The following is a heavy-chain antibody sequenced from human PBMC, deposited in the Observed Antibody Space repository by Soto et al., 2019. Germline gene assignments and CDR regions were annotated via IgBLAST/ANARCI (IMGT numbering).Heavy chain of an antibody. CDR1: GGSISSGDYY. D-gene: IGHD1-1*01. J-gene: IGHJ3*02. V-gene: IGHV4-30-4*01. Sequence: SETLSLTCTVSGGSISSGDYYWSWIRQPPGKGLEWIGYIYYSGSTYYNPSLKSRVTISVDTSKNQFSLKLSSVTAADTAVYYCARVGYNPYAFDIWGQGTMVTVSS. CDR2: IYYSGST. CDR3: ARVGYNPYAFDI.